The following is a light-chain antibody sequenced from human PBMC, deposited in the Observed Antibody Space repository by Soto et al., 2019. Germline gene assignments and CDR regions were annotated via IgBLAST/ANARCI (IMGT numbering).Light chain of an antibody. Sequence: DIHMTQSPASVPAAVGQRVNITFLASQGISSWLAWYQQKPGKAPKLLIYVASSLQSGVPSRFSGSGSGTDFTLTISSLQPEDFATYYCQQSYSTPITFGQGTKLEIK. CDR1: QGISSW. CDR3: QQSYSTPIT. CDR2: VAS. V-gene: IGKV1-12*01. J-gene: IGKJ5*01.